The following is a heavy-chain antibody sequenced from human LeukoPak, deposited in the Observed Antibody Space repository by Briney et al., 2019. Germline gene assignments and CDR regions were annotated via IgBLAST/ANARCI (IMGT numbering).Heavy chain of an antibody. CDR3: AKDLHYGSADY. CDR1: GFTFSTYW. Sequence: GGSLRLSCAASGFTFSTYWMHWVRQAPGKGLVWVSRINADGSSTTYADSVKGRFTISRDNAKNALYLQMNSLRAEDTAVYYCAKDLHYGSADYWGQGTLVTVSS. D-gene: IGHD3-10*01. CDR2: INADGSST. J-gene: IGHJ4*02. V-gene: IGHV3-74*01.